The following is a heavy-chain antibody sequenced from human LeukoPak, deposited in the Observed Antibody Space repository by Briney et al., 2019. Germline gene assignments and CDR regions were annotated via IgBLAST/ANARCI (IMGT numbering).Heavy chain of an antibody. CDR3: ASYGSGQGFDY. CDR1: GYSLTSYW. CDR2: IYPGDSDA. J-gene: IGHJ4*02. V-gene: IGHV5-51*01. Sequence: GECLKISCKDSGYSLTSYWIGWVRQLPGKGLEWVGIIYPGDSDARYSPSFQGQVTISADKSISTAYLQWSSLKASDTAMYYCASYGSGQGFDYWGQGTLVTVSS. D-gene: IGHD3-10*01.